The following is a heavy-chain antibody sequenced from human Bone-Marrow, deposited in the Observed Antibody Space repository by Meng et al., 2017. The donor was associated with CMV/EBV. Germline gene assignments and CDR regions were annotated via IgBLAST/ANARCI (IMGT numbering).Heavy chain of an antibody. CDR1: GYTFTNYG. J-gene: IGHJ5*02. CDR3: ARDHDYSNLNWFDP. Sequence: ASVKVSCKASGYTFTNYGITWVRQAPGQGLEWMGWISGDSVNTNYAQKFQGRVTMTTDTSTNTAYMEMRNLRSDDTAVYYCARDHDYSNLNWFDPWGQGTLVTVSS. V-gene: IGHV1-18*01. D-gene: IGHD4-11*01. CDR2: ISGDSVNT.